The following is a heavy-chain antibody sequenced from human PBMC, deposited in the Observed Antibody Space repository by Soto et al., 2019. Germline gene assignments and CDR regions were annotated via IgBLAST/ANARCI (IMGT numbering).Heavy chain of an antibody. CDR1: GYTFTTYG. CDR2: ISTYNGNT. Sequence: ASVKVSCKASGYTFTTYGMSWVRQAPGQGLDWMGWISTYNGNTKYAERLQGRVTMTTDTTTSTAYMELRSLRSDDTAVYYCARGPTEYYDNSGDYFLDYWGQGTLVTVSS. J-gene: IGHJ4*02. V-gene: IGHV1-18*01. CDR3: ARGPTEYYDNSGDYFLDY. D-gene: IGHD3-22*01.